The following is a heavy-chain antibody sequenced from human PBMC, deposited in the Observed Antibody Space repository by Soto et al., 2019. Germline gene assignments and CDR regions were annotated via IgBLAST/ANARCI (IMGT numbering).Heavy chain of an antibody. CDR3: ASPNYYDSSGLYYFDY. J-gene: IGHJ4*02. Sequence: SVKVSCKASGGTFSSYAISWVLQALGQGLEWMGGIIPIFGTANYAQKFQGRVTITADESTSTAYMELSSLRSEDTAVCYCASPNYYDSSGLYYFDYWGQGTLVTVSS. D-gene: IGHD3-22*01. V-gene: IGHV1-69*13. CDR1: GGTFSSYA. CDR2: IIPIFGTA.